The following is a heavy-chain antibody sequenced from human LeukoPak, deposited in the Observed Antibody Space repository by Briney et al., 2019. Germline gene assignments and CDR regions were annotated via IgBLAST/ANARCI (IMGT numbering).Heavy chain of an antibody. CDR3: ARVDNCSSTSCYANYYYGMDV. D-gene: IGHD2-2*01. V-gene: IGHV3-23*01. CDR1: GFTFSNYG. J-gene: IGHJ6*02. Sequence: GGSLRLSCAASGFTFSNYGMYWVRQAPGEGLEWVSAVTGGGTGTYYADSVKGRFTISRDNSKNTLYLQMNSLRAEDTAVYYCARVDNCSSTSCYANYYYGMDVWGQGTTVTVSS. CDR2: VTGGGTGT.